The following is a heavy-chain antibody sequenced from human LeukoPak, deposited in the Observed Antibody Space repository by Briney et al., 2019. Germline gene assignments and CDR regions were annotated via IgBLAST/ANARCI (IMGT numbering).Heavy chain of an antibody. Sequence: GGSLRLSCAASGFTFSSYGMSWVRQAPGKGLEWVSAISGSGGRTYYADSVKGRFTISRDNSKNPLYLQMNSLRVEDTAVYYCTKASAARCIGVFCYPFDHWGQGTLVTVSS. V-gene: IGHV3-23*01. CDR2: ISGSGGRT. J-gene: IGHJ4*02. CDR3: TKASAARCIGVFCYPFDH. D-gene: IGHD2-15*01. CDR1: GFTFSSYG.